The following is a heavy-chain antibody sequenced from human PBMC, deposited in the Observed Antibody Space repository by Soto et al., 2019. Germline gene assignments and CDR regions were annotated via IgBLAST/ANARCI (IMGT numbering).Heavy chain of an antibody. J-gene: IGHJ4*02. D-gene: IGHD4-17*01. V-gene: IGHV4-30-2*01. CDR2: IYHSGST. CDR1: GGSISSGGYS. CDR3: ARASTTVTTLDY. Sequence: PSETLSLTCAVSGGSISSGGYSWSWIRQPPGKGLEWIGYIYHSGSTYYNPSLKSRVTISVDSSKNQFSLKLSSVTAADTAVYYCARASTTVTTLDYWGQGTLVTVSS.